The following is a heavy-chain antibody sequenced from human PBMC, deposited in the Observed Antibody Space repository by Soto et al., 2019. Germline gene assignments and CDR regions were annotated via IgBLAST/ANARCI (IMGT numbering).Heavy chain of an antibody. J-gene: IGHJ4*02. CDR2: IYYSGTT. Sequence: NPSETLSLTCTVSGDSITSNSYFWAWIRQPPGKGLEWIGSIYYSGTTYINPSLKSRVTISVDRSKNQFSLKLSSVTAADTAVYYCARHFSVDYFDYWGQGALVTVSS. CDR1: GDSITSNSYF. V-gene: IGHV4-39*01. CDR3: ARHFSVDYFDY.